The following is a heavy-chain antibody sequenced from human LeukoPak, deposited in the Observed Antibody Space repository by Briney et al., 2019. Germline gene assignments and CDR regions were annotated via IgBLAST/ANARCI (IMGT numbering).Heavy chain of an antibody. D-gene: IGHD6-13*01. CDR3: AKDTIKTAAAGYYYYMDV. CDR2: ISWNSGSI. J-gene: IGHJ6*03. V-gene: IGHV3-9*01. Sequence: GGSLRLSCAASGFTFDDYAMHWVRQVPGKGLEWVSGISWNSGSIGYADSVKGRFTISRDNAKNSLYLQMNSLGAEDTALYYRAKDTIKTAAAGYYYYMDVWGKGTTVTIS. CDR1: GFTFDDYA.